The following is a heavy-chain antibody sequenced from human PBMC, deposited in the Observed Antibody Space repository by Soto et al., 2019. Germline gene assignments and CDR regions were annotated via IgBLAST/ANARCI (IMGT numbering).Heavy chain of an antibody. CDR3: ARDLAYYGSGSYDPENAFDI. CDR2: ISAYNGNT. CDR1: GYTFTSYG. V-gene: IGHV1-18*01. Sequence: ASVKVSCKASGYTFTSYGISWVRQAPGQGLEWMGWISAYNGNTNYAQKLQGRVTMTTDTSTSTAYMELRSLRSDDTAVNYCARDLAYYGSGSYDPENAFDIWGQ. D-gene: IGHD3-10*01. J-gene: IGHJ3*02.